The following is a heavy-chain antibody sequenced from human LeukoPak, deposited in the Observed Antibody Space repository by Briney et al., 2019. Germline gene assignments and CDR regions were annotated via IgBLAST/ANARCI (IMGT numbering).Heavy chain of an antibody. Sequence: SETLSLTCAVYGGSLNGHYWSWIRQPPGKGLEWIGEGSDSGGTKFNPTLKSRVTISADTSKNQFSLKLSSVTAADTAVYYCAKNGQSGFSFDPWGQGTLVTVSS. CDR2: GSDSGGT. V-gene: IGHV4-34*01. CDR1: GGSLNGHY. D-gene: IGHD2-8*01. J-gene: IGHJ5*02. CDR3: AKNGQSGFSFDP.